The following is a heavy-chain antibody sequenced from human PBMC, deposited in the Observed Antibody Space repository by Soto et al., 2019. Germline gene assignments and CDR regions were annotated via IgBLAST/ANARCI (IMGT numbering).Heavy chain of an antibody. CDR2: IFHDGTA. CDR1: GVSISSGNW. V-gene: IGHV4-4*02. Sequence: PSETLSLTCAVSGVSISSGNWWTWVRQSPQRGLEYIGEIFHDGTANYYPSFERRVAISVDTSKNQFSLKLTSVTAADTAMYFCARLVYETRLNYMYFDFWGQGTQVTVYS. CDR3: ARLVYETRLNYMYFDF. D-gene: IGHD3-10*01. J-gene: IGHJ4*02.